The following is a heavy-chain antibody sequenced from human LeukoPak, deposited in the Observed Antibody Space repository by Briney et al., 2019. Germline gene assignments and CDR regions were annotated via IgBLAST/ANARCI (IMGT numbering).Heavy chain of an antibody. CDR3: ARRSNPPGRIDH. CDR2: LSYDANE. V-gene: IGHV3-30*14. D-gene: IGHD1-14*01. Sequence: GSSLRLSCAASGFTFSSYAMHWVRQAPGKGLDLEWVTVLSYDANEYYADSVKGRFTISRDNSKNTMYLQMNSLKGEDTAVYYCARRSNPPGRIDHWGQGTLVTVSS. J-gene: IGHJ4*02. CDR1: GFTFSSYA.